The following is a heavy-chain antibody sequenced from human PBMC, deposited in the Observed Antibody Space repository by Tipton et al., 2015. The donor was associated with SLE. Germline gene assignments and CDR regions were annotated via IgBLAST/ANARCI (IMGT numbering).Heavy chain of an antibody. CDR3: ASELLDAFDI. Sequence: SLRLSCAASGFTVSSNYMSWVRQAPGKGLEWVSVVYAGGATHYADSVKGRFTISRDISKNTVYLQMNSLRADDTAVYYCASELLDAFDIWGQGTMVTVSS. J-gene: IGHJ3*02. D-gene: IGHD1-26*01. CDR1: GFTVSSNY. CDR2: VYAGGAT. V-gene: IGHV3-66*02.